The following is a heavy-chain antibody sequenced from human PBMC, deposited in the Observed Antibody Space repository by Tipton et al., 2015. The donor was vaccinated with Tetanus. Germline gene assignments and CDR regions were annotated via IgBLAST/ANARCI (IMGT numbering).Heavy chain of an antibody. Sequence: SLRLSCAVSGFTVSNSHTSWVRQAPGKGLECVSMIYANGATSYADSVKGRFTVSRDNSKNTLYVQMNSLRVEDTAIYFCAGRRQLASWFDPWGQGTLVTVSS. D-gene: IGHD4-11*01. CDR2: IYANGAT. V-gene: IGHV3-53*01. CDR1: GFTVSNSH. CDR3: AGRRQLASWFDP. J-gene: IGHJ5*02.